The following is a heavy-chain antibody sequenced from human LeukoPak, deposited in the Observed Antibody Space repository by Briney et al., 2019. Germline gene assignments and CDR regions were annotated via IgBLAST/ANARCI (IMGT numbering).Heavy chain of an antibody. V-gene: IGHV1-2*02. CDR3: ARAYPYYYYYGMDV. Sequence: ASVKVSCKASGYSFTSYGISWVRQAPGQGLEWMGWINPNSGGTNYAQKFQGRVTMTRDTSISTAYMELSRLRSDDTAVYYCARAYPYYYYYGMDVWGQGTTVTVSS. J-gene: IGHJ6*02. CDR2: INPNSGGT. CDR1: GYSFTSYG.